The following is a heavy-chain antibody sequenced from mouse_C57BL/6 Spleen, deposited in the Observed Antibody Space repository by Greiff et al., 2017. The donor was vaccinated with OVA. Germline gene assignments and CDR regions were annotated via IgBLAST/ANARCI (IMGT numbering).Heavy chain of an antibody. CDR2: IDPEDGET. CDR1: GFNIKDYY. Sequence: DVKLVESGAELVKPGASVKLSCTASGFNIKDYYMHWVKQRTEQGLEWIGRIDPEDGETKYAPKFQGKATITADTSSNTAYLQLSSLTSEDTAVYYCARYYGSGAMDYWGQGTSVTVSS. J-gene: IGHJ4*01. CDR3: ARYYGSGAMDY. D-gene: IGHD1-1*01. V-gene: IGHV14-2*01.